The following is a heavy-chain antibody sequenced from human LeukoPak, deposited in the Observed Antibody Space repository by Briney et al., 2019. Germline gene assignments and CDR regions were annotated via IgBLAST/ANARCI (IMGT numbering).Heavy chain of an antibody. CDR3: ATLRRASPGDY. Sequence: GGSLRLSCAASGFSFSNYWMKWVRQAPEKGLEWVANINQDGSVKVYVDSVKGRFIISRDNAKNSLYLQMNSLGPDDTAVYYCATLRRASPGDYWGQGTLVTVSS. D-gene: IGHD3-10*01. CDR1: GFSFSNYW. V-gene: IGHV3-7*01. J-gene: IGHJ4*02. CDR2: INQDGSVK.